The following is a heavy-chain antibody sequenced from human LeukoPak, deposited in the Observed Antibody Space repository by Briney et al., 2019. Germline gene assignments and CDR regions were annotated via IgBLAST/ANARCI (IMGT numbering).Heavy chain of an antibody. V-gene: IGHV3-23*01. Sequence: GGSLRLSCAASGFTFSSYDMTWVRQAPGRGPEWVSSIRPSGDNTYYGDSVKGRFTNSRDNSKNTVYLQMNNMRVDDTAVYYCARVAGWHWFDPWGQGTLVTVSS. J-gene: IGHJ5*02. CDR1: GFTFSSYD. CDR3: ARVAGWHWFDP. D-gene: IGHD6-19*01. CDR2: IRPSGDNT.